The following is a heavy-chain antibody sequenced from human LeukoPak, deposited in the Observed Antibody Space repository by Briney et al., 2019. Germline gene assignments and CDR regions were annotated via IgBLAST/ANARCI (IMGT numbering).Heavy chain of an antibody. D-gene: IGHD1-26*01. J-gene: IGHJ4*02. Sequence: ASVKVSCKASGYTFTGYYMHWVRQAPGQGLEWMGRINPNSGGTNYAQKFQGRVTMTRDTSISTAYMELSRLRSDDTAVYYCVRYITVGATYQHFDSWGQGTLVTVSS. CDR2: INPNSGGT. V-gene: IGHV1-2*06. CDR1: GYTFTGYY. CDR3: VRYITVGATYQHFDS.